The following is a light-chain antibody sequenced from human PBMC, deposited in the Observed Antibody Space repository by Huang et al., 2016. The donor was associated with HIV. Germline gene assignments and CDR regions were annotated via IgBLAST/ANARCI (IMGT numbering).Light chain of an antibody. Sequence: DIQMTQSPSSLSAFVGDTVTITCRASQVIGNSLAWYQQQPGRPPKLLIYVASTLQSGVPSRFSGSGSGTDFTLTISNLQTEDIATYYCQKYDSAPRTFGQGTRV. V-gene: IGKV1-27*01. J-gene: IGKJ1*01. CDR2: VAS. CDR3: QKYDSAPRT. CDR1: QVIGNS.